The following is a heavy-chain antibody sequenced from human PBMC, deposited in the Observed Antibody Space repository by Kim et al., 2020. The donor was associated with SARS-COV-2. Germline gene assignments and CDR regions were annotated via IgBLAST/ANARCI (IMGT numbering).Heavy chain of an antibody. Sequence: NYNPSLKSRVTISVEPSKNQFSLKLDSVTTADTAVYVCARVGSGIAAADYWGQGTLVTVSS. D-gene: IGHD6-13*01. V-gene: IGHV4-59*01. CDR3: ARVGSGIAAADY. J-gene: IGHJ4*02.